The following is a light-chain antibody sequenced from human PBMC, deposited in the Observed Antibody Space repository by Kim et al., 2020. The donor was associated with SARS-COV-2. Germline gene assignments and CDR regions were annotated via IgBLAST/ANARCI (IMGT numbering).Light chain of an antibody. CDR2: DVS. Sequence: QSALTQPASVSGSPGQSITISCTGTSSDVGGYNYVSWYQQHPSKAPKLMIYDVSNRPSGVSNRFSGSKSGNTASLTISGLQAEDEADYYCSSYTSSSTSRYVFGTGTKVTVL. V-gene: IGLV2-14*03. CDR3: SSYTSSSTSRYV. CDR1: SSDVGGYNY. J-gene: IGLJ1*01.